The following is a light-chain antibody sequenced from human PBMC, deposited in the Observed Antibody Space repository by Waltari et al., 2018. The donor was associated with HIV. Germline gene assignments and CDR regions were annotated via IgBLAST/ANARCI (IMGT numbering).Light chain of an antibody. Sequence: AIQMTQSPTSLSASVGDRVTITCRASQCVGNDLSWYQQKPGMAPTLLLYGASISQNGVPGRFSGSGSGADFTLTISSLQAEDLATYYGLKDYSWPDTFGQGTKLEIK. CDR2: GAS. CDR1: QCVGND. CDR3: LKDYSWPDT. J-gene: IGKJ2*01. V-gene: IGKV1-6*01.